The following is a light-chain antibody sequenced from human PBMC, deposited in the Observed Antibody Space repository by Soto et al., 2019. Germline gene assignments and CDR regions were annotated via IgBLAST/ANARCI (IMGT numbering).Light chain of an antibody. CDR2: GAS. CDR1: QSVSSTY. CDR3: QHYGSSPPIT. V-gene: IGKV3-20*01. J-gene: IGKJ5*01. Sequence: EIVLTQSPGTLSSSPGERATLSCRASQSVSSTYLAWYQQKPGQAPRLLISGASIRATGIPDRFSGSGSGTDFALTISRLEPEDFAVYYCQHYGSSPPITFGQGTRLEIK.